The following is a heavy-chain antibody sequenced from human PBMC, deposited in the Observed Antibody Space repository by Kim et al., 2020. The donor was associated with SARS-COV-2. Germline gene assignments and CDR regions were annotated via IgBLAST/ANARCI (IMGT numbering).Heavy chain of an antibody. CDR3: TTRGGARPYRRNWFDP. J-gene: IGHJ5*02. CDR2: IKSKTDGGTT. CDR1: GFTFSNAW. V-gene: IGHV3-15*01. D-gene: IGHD3-16*01. Sequence: GGSLRLSCAASGFTFSNAWMSWVRQAPGKGLEWFGRIKSKTDGGTTDYAAPVKGRFTISRDDSKNTLYLQMNSLKTEDTAVYYCTTRGGARPYRRNWFDPWGQGTLVTVSS.